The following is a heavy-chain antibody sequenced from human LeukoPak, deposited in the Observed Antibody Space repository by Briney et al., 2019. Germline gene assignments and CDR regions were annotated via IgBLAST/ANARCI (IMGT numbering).Heavy chain of an antibody. D-gene: IGHD6-13*01. CDR2: ISDSGGST. V-gene: IGHV3-23*01. CDR1: EFTFSSYA. Sequence: GGSLRLSCAASEFTFSSYAVSWVRQAPGKGLAWVSAISDSGGSTQYADSVKGRFIISRDNSKNTLYLQMNSLRVEDTAVYYCAKGSSNWRDYYYFDYWGQGTLVTVSS. CDR3: AKGSSNWRDYYYFDY. J-gene: IGHJ4*02.